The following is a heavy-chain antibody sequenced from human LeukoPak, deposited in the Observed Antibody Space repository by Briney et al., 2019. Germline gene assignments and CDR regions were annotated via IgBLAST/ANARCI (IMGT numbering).Heavy chain of an antibody. D-gene: IGHD2-21*02. Sequence: SQTLSLTCTVSGASISRSGVYWSWIRQHPGKGLEWIGYISASGSTYYNPSLRSRITISVDTSKNQFSLQLRSVTAADTAVYYCARDLGDSRDHWGQETLVTVSS. CDR2: ISASGST. CDR3: ARDLGDSRDH. J-gene: IGHJ4*02. CDR1: GASISRSGVY. V-gene: IGHV4-31*03.